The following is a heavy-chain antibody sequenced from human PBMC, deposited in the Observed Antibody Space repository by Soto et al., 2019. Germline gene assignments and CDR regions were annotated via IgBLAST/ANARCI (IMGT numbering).Heavy chain of an antibody. J-gene: IGHJ4*02. CDR3: AKDYGSGWTMGDF. D-gene: IGHD6-19*01. V-gene: IGHV3-30*18. CDR1: GFTFRSDC. Sequence: GGSLRLSCAASGFTFRSDCMHWVRQAPGKGLEWVAVISYDGSNKFYADSVKGRFTISRDNSKNTLYLQVNSLRAEDTAMYYCAKDYGSGWTMGDFWGQGT. CDR2: ISYDGSNK.